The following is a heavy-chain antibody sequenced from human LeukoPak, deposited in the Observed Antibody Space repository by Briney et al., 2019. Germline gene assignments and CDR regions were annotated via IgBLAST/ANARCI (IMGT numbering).Heavy chain of an antibody. CDR2: ISYDGSNK. V-gene: IGHV3-30*03. D-gene: IGHD3-10*01. J-gene: IGHJ4*02. Sequence: PGGSLRLSCAASGFTFSSYGMHWVRQAPGKGLEWVAVISYDGSNKYYADSVKDRFIISRDNSKNTLYLQMNSLRAEDTAVYYCARGPYYGSGSYYNGGLDFWGLGTVVTVSS. CDR1: GFTFSSYG. CDR3: ARGPYYGSGSYYNGGLDF.